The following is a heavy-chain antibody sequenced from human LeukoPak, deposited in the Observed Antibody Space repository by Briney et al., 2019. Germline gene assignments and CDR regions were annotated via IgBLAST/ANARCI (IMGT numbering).Heavy chain of an antibody. J-gene: IGHJ4*02. Sequence: PSETLSLTCTVSGGSISSNSYWGWIRQPPGKGLEWIGNIYYRGSTYYNPSLKSRVTISVDTSKNQFSLKVSSVTAADTAVYYCARQTYCRSDSCLIDYWGQGTLVTVSS. CDR3: ARQTYCRSDSCLIDY. CDR1: GGSISSNSY. CDR2: IYYRGST. V-gene: IGHV4-39*01. D-gene: IGHD2-15*01.